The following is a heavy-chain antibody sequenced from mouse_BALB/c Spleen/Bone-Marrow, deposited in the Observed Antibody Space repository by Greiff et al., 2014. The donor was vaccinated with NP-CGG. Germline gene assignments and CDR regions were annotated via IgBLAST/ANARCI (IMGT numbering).Heavy chain of an antibody. CDR3: ARAYGNYGYFDV. CDR1: GVFLTSYG. J-gene: IGHJ1*01. D-gene: IGHD2-1*01. Sequence: QVQLKESGPGLVAASQSLSLTFPVSGVFLTSYGVHWGCPPPEKGLGWLGGIWAGGSTNYNSARMSRLSISKDNSKSQVFLKMNSLQTDDTAMYYCARAYGNYGYFDVWGAGTTVTVSS. V-gene: IGHV2-9*02. CDR2: IWAGGST.